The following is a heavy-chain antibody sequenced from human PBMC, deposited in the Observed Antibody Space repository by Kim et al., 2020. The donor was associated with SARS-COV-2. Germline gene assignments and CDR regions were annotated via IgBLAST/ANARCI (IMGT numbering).Heavy chain of an antibody. CDR3: ARVMRDSSSSTPDY. D-gene: IGHD6-6*01. CDR2: IWYDGNDK. Sequence: GGSLRLSCAASGFIFSKYGMHWVRLAPGKGLEWLAVIWYDGNDKYYADSVKGRLTVSRDNSTNTLYMEVNSLRVEDTAVYYCARVMRDSSSSTPDYWGQGTLVTVSS. J-gene: IGHJ4*02. V-gene: IGHV3-33*01. CDR1: GFIFSKYG.